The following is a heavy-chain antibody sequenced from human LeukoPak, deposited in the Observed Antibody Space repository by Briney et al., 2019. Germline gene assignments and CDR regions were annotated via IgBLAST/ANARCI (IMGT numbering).Heavy chain of an antibody. CDR2: IYYSGST. CDR1: GGSISSSSYY. D-gene: IGHD3-9*01. CDR3: ARIVNVRYSELYFDY. Sequence: SETLSLTCTVSGGSISSSSYYWGWIRQPPGKGLEWIGSIYYSGSTYYNPSLKSRVTISGDTSKNQFSLKLSSVTAADTAVYYCARIVNVRYSELYFDYWGQGTLVTVSS. V-gene: IGHV4-39*07. J-gene: IGHJ4*02.